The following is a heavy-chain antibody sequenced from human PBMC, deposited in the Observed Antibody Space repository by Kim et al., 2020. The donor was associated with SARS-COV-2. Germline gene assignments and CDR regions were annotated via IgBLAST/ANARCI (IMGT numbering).Heavy chain of an antibody. J-gene: IGHJ4*02. CDR2: IYSSGKI. CDR3: ARFEYSSSSFPDY. CDR1: GASINDYY. Sequence: SETLSLTCTVSGASINDYYWSWIRQPPGKGLEYIGYIYSSGKINYNPSLKSRVTISLDTSKNQFSLRLNSVTTADTAVYYCARFEYSSSSFPDYWGQGT. V-gene: IGHV4-59*13. D-gene: IGHD6-6*01.